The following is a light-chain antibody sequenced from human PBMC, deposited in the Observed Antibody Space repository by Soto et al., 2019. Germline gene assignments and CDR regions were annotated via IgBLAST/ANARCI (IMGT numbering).Light chain of an antibody. CDR1: SSDVGSYNL. CDR3: CSYGGRSTYV. V-gene: IGLV2-23*02. J-gene: IGLJ1*01. Sequence: QSVLTQPASVSGSPGQSITISCTGTSSDVGSYNLVSWYQQHPGKAPKLMIYEVSKRPSGVSNRFSGSKSANTASLTISGLQADGEADYYCCSYGGRSTYVFGTGTKVTVL. CDR2: EVS.